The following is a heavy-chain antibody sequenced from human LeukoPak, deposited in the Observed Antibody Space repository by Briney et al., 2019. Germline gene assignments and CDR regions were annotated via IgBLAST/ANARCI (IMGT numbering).Heavy chain of an antibody. CDR3: AKESSSRGWYGPDY. CDR1: GFTFTRYA. CDR2: ITGDGDGA. Sequence: GASPRLSCAASGFTFTRYAMTWVRQAPGRGLEWVSTITGDGDGAYYPDSVKGRFTTSRDNAKNTLYLQMNSLRADDTAVYYCAKESSSRGWYGPDYWGQGTLVTVSS. V-gene: IGHV3-23*01. J-gene: IGHJ4*02. D-gene: IGHD6-19*01.